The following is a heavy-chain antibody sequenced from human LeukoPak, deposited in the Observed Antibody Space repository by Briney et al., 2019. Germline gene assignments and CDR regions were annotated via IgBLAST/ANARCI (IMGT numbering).Heavy chain of an antibody. J-gene: IGHJ5*02. D-gene: IGHD2-15*01. CDR1: GGSISSSGYY. Sequence: KPSETLSLTCTVSGGSISSSGYYWGWIRQPPGKGLEWIASIYYSGSTYYNPSLKSRVTISVDTSKNQLSLKLSSLTAADTAVYYCARLGELLPYNWFDPWGQGTLVTVSS. V-gene: IGHV4-39*01. CDR3: ARLGELLPYNWFDP. CDR2: IYYSGST.